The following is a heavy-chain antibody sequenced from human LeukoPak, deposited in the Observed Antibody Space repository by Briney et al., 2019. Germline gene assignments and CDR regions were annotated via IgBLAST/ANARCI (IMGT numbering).Heavy chain of an antibody. D-gene: IGHD6-13*01. Sequence: PSETLSLTCTVSGASISSYYWSWIRQPPGKGLAWIGYIFYRGATHYNPSLKSRVTISVDTSKNQFSLRLTSVTAADTSVYYCASGPYPAAGTDHQFDYWGQGILVTVFS. CDR1: GASISSYY. CDR2: IFYRGAT. CDR3: ASGPYPAAGTDHQFDY. J-gene: IGHJ4*02. V-gene: IGHV4-59*01.